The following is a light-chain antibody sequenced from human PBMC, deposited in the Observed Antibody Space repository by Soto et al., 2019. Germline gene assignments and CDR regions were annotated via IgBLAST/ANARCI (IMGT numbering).Light chain of an antibody. V-gene: IGKV3-20*01. CDR2: DAS. CDR3: QFYGDPSKT. Sequence: EIGLTQAPGTLSLSPGERGALSCRASQTVSSNFLAWYQQKPGQAPRLLIFDASTRATGIPDRFTGSGSGTDFTLTISRLQPEDFAVYYCQFYGDPSKTFGQGTKVDI. CDR1: QTVSSNF. J-gene: IGKJ1*01.